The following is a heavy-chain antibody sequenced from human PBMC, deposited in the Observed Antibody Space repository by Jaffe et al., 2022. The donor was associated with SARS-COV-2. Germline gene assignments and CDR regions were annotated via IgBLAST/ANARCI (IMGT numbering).Heavy chain of an antibody. J-gene: IGHJ4*02. CDR1: GFTYNNYA. CDR2: VSGSGTKT. D-gene: IGHD3-10*01. CDR3: AKADYTSGSSPVY. Sequence: EVQLVESGGGLVQPGGSLRLSCTASGFTYNNYAMSWVRQALGKGLEWVSTVSGSGTKTYYPDSVKGRFTVSRDNSRNTLYLQMNSLTAADTAVYYCAKADYTSGSSPVYWGQGTLVTVSS. V-gene: IGHV3-23*04.